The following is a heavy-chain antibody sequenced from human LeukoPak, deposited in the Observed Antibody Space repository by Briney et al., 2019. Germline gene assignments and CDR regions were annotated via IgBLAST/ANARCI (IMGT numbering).Heavy chain of an antibody. CDR2: INHSGST. D-gene: IGHD6-19*01. V-gene: IGHV4-34*01. CDR3: ARGLSGYSSFNWFDP. CDR1: GGSFSGYY. Sequence: PSENLSLTCAVYGGSFSGYYWSWLRQPPGKGLEWIGEINHSGSTNSNPSLKSRVTISVDTSKNQFALKLTSVTAADTAVYYCARGLSGYSSFNWFDPWGQGTLVTVSS. J-gene: IGHJ5*02.